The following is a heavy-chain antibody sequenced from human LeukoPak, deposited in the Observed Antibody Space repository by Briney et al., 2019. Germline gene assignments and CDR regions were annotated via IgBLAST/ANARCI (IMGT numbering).Heavy chain of an antibody. CDR2: INPNSGGT. D-gene: IGHD2-2*01. Sequence: GASVKVSCKASGYTFTGYYMHWVRQAPGQGLEWMGWINPNSGGTNYAQKFQGRVTMTRDTSISTAYMELSRLRSDDTAVYYCARRGGYCSSTSCPSRYFDLWGRGTLVTVSS. V-gene: IGHV1-2*02. CDR3: ARRGGYCSSTSCPSRYFDL. J-gene: IGHJ2*01. CDR1: GYTFTGYY.